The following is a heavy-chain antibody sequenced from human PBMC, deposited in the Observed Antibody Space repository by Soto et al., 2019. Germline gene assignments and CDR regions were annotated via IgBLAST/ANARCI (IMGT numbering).Heavy chain of an antibody. CDR3: ARDSSSWTGYYYYYGMDV. CDR1: GYTFTSYG. D-gene: IGHD6-13*01. V-gene: IGHV1-18*01. Sequence: QVQLVQSGAEVKKPGASVKVSCKASGYTFTSYGISWVRQAPGQGLEWMGWISAYNGNTNYAQKLQGRVTMTTDTSRSTAYMELRSLRSADTAVYYCARDSSSWTGYYYYYGMDVWGQGTTVTVSS. J-gene: IGHJ6*02. CDR2: ISAYNGNT.